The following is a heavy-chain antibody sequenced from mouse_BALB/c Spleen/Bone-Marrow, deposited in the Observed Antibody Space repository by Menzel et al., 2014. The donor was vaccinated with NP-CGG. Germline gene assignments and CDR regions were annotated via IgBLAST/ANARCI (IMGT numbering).Heavy chain of an antibody. CDR1: GYTFTDYN. J-gene: IGHJ3*01. V-gene: IGHV1S29*02. Sequence: DVQLQESGPELVKPGASVKISCKASGYTFTDYNMHWVKQSHGKSLEWIGYIYPYNGGTGYNQKLKSKATLTVDNSSSTAYMELRSLTSEDSAVYYCARGGGYDGYYGLAYWGQGTLVTVSA. D-gene: IGHD2-3*01. CDR2: IYPYNGGT. CDR3: ARGGGYDGYYGLAY.